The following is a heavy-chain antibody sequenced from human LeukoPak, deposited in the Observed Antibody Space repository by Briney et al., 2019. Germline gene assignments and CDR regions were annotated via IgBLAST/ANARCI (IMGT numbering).Heavy chain of an antibody. CDR2: IYSDGKT. CDR3: ARVLWNGDYPRFDY. CDR1: GFTVSSDY. Sequence: GGSLRLSCAASGFTVSSDYMSWVRQAPGKGLEWVSVIYSDGKTYYADSVKGRFTISRDNSKNTLYLQMNSLRAEDTAVYYCARVLWNGDYPRFDYWGQGTLVTVSS. J-gene: IGHJ4*02. D-gene: IGHD4-17*01. V-gene: IGHV3-53*01.